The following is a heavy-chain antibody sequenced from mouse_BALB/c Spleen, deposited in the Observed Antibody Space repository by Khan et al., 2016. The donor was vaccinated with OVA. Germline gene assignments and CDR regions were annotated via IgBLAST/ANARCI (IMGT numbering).Heavy chain of an antibody. V-gene: IGHV9-3-1*01. CDR1: GHTFTNFG. D-gene: IGHD2-10*01. J-gene: IGHJ4*01. CDR2: INTYTGES. Sequence: QIQLVQSGPELKKPGETVKISCKASGHTFTNFGMNWVKQAPGKGLKWMGWINTYTGESTYADDFNGRVAFSLEASASTAYLQINNLTNEDTATYFCARPPYFSYAMDNWGQGTSVTVSS. CDR3: ARPPYFSYAMDN.